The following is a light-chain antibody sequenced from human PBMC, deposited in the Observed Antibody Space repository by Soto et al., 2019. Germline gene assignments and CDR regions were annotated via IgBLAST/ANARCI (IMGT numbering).Light chain of an antibody. Sequence: QSALTQPASVSGSPGQSITISCTGTSSDDGGYNYVSRYQQHPGKAPKLMIYDVSNRPSGVSNRFSGSKSGNTASLTISGLQAEYEADYSCSSYTSSTVVFGGGTKLTVL. CDR1: SSDDGGYNY. J-gene: IGLJ2*01. V-gene: IGLV2-14*01. CDR2: DVS. CDR3: SSYTSSTVV.